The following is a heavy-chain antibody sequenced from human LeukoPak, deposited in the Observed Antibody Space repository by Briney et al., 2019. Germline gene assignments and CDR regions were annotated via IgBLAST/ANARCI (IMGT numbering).Heavy chain of an antibody. D-gene: IGHD3-10*01. Sequence: ASVKVSCKASGYTFTSYGISWVRQAPGQGIEWMGWISAYNGNTNYAQKLQGRVSMTTDTSTSTAYMELRSLRSDDTAVYYCVVLLWSRGDYWGQGTLVTVSS. CDR3: VVLLWSRGDY. V-gene: IGHV1-18*01. CDR1: GYTFTSYG. CDR2: ISAYNGNT. J-gene: IGHJ4*02.